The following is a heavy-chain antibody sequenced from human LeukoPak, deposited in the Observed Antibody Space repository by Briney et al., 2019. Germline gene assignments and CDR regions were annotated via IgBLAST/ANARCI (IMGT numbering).Heavy chain of an antibody. Sequence: GGSLRLSCAASGFSFSTYSMNWVRQAPGKGLEWVSYIVGSSSTKYYADSVKGRFTISRDNAKNSLYLQMDSLRAEDTAVYYCATDSPETAAFDYWGQGALVTVSS. CDR3: ATDSPETAAFDY. CDR1: GFSFSTYS. J-gene: IGHJ4*02. CDR2: IVGSSSTK. V-gene: IGHV3-48*04. D-gene: IGHD1-1*01.